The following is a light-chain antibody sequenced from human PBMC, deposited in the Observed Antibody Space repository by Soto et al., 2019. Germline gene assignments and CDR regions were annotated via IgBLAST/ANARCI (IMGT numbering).Light chain of an antibody. Sequence: EIMMTQSPDILSVPPGGRATLSCRASESIRSDLAWYQQKPGQAPRLLIFGGSIRAADIPGRFSGSGSGTEFTLTIATLQSEDFAVYYCQQYHDWPTITFGQGTRLEIK. CDR1: ESIRSD. CDR3: QQYHDWPTIT. CDR2: GGS. J-gene: IGKJ5*01. V-gene: IGKV3-15*01.